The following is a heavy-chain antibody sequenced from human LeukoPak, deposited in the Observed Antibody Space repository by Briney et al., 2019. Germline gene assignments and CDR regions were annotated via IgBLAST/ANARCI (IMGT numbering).Heavy chain of an antibody. V-gene: IGHV3-23*01. J-gene: IGHJ4*02. CDR3: ARATRGYSYASDY. CDR1: GFTFSNYA. D-gene: IGHD5-18*01. CDR2: IHYSGGST. Sequence: GGSLRLSCAASGFTFSNYALSWVRQAPGKGLEWVSAIHYSGGSTYYADSVKGRFTISRDNAKNTLYLQMNSLRAEDTAVYFCARATRGYSYASDYWGQGTLVTVSS.